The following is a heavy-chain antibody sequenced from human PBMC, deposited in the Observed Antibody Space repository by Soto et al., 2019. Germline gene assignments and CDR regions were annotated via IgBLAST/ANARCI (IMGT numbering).Heavy chain of an antibody. CDR3: AKSPPRVFAYFDI. D-gene: IGHD3-3*01. V-gene: IGHV3-23*01. CDR2: ISTSGNTT. J-gene: IGHJ4*02. Sequence: QLLESGGALIQPGGSLRVSCVASGFKFSAYAMTWLRQSPGQGLQWVSSISTSGNTTFYADSVKGRFTISRDNSRNTLYLQMRSLRAEDTARYFCAKSPPRVFAYFDIWGQGSLVTVSS. CDR1: GFKFSAYA.